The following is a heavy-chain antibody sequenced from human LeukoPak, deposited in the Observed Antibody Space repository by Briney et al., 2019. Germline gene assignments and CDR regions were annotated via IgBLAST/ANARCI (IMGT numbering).Heavy chain of an antibody. CDR1: GGTFSSYG. CDR3: ARAPQYDPHAFGI. Sequence: ASVKVSCKASGGTFSSYGLSWVRQAPGQGLEWMGWISAYNGNTNYARKVRGRVTLTTDTSTSTAYMELKSLRSDDTAVYYCARAPQYDPHAFGIWGQGTMVTVSS. D-gene: IGHD2/OR15-2a*01. J-gene: IGHJ3*02. V-gene: IGHV1-18*01. CDR2: ISAYNGNT.